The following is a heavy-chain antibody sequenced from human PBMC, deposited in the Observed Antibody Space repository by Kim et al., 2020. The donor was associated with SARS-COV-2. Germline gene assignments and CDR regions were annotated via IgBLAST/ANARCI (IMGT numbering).Heavy chain of an antibody. V-gene: IGHV1-69*04. CDR1: GGTFSSYA. D-gene: IGHD2-15*01. Sequence: SVKVSCKASGGTFSSYAISWVRQAPGQGLEWMGRIIPILGIANYAQKFQGRVTITADKSTSTAYMELSSLRSEDTAVYYCARGPSGGSGYFQHWGQGTLVTVSS. J-gene: IGHJ1*01. CDR3: ARGPSGGSGYFQH. CDR2: IIPILGIA.